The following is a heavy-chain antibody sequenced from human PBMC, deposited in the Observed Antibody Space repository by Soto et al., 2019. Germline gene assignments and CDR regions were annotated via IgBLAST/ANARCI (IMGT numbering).Heavy chain of an antibody. CDR3: ASPPRATVTDNIFDF. CDR1: GITFGSRA. Sequence: GGSLRLSCVASGITFGSRAMSWVRQAPGEGLEWVSTITDSGGDAKYADSVRGRFTISRDNSYNTLYLQMSSLRAEDTAVYYCASPPRATVTDNIFDFWGPGTLVTVSS. J-gene: IGHJ4*02. V-gene: IGHV3-23*01. D-gene: IGHD4-17*01. CDR2: ITDSGGDA.